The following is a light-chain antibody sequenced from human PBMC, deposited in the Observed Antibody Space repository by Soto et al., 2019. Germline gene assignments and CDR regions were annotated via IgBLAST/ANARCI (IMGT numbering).Light chain of an antibody. CDR1: KLGDKY. CDR3: QAWDSSTVV. CDR2: QDT. Sequence: SYELTQPPSVSVSPGQTASITCSGDKLGDKYACWYQQKPGQSPVLVIYQDTKRPSGIPERFFGSNSGTTATLTISGTQAMDEADYYCQAWDSSTVVFGGGTKLTVL. J-gene: IGLJ2*01. V-gene: IGLV3-1*01.